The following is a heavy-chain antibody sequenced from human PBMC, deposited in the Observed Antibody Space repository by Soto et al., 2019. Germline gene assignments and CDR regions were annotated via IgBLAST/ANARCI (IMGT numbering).Heavy chain of an antibody. CDR2: ISSSSSYI. CDR1: GFTFSSYS. J-gene: IGHJ3*02. Sequence: GGSLRLSXAASGFTFSSYSMNWVRQAPGKGLEWVSSISSSSSYIYYADSVKGRFTISRDNAKNSLYLQMNSLRAEDTAVYYCARGTRSMTTVVTPDAFDIWGQGTMVTVSS. CDR3: ARGTRSMTTVVTPDAFDI. D-gene: IGHD4-17*01. V-gene: IGHV3-21*01.